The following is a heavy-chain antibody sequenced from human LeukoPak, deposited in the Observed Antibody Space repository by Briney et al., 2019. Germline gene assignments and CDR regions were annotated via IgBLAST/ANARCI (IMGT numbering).Heavy chain of an antibody. CDR1: GGSNSSYY. CDR2: IYTSGST. CDR3: ARETGSSRWFDP. D-gene: IGHD1-26*01. J-gene: IGHJ5*02. Sequence: PSETLSLTCTVSGGSNSSYYWSWLRQAAGKGLEWIGRIYTSGSTNYNPSLKSRVTMSVDMSKNQFSLNLTSVTAADTAVYYCARETGSSRWFDPWGQGTLVTVSS. V-gene: IGHV4-4*07.